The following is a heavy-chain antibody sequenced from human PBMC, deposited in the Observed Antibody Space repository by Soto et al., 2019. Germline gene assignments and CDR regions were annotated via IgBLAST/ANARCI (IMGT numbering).Heavy chain of an antibody. CDR2: ISYDGSNK. Sequence: QVQLVESGGGVVQPGRSLRLSCAASGFTFSSYGMHWVRQAPGKGLEWVAVISYDGSNKYYADSVKGRFTISRDNSKNTLYLQMNSLRAEVTAVYYCAKGLFPDGDWGQGTLVTVSS. CDR1: GFTFSSYG. D-gene: IGHD2-8*01. V-gene: IGHV3-30*18. CDR3: AKGLFPDGD. J-gene: IGHJ4*02.